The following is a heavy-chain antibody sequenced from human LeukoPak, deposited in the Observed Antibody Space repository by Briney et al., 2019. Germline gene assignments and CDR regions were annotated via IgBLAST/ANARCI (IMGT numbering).Heavy chain of an antibody. CDR1: GFTFSGSA. D-gene: IGHD5-18*01. J-gene: IGHJ6*03. Sequence: GGSLRLSCAASGFTFSGSAMHWVRQASGKGLEWVGRIRSKANRYATAYAASVKGRFTISRDDSKNTAYLQMNSLKTEDTAVYYCKGDVDTAMRQRGPPYYYYYYYYMDVWGKGTTVTVSS. CDR3: KGDVDTAMRQRGPPYYYYYYYYMDV. CDR2: IRSKANRYAT. V-gene: IGHV3-73*01.